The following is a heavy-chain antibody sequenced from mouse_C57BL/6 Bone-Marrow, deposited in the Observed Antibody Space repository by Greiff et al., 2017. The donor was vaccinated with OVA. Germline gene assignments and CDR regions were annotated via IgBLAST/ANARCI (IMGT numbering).Heavy chain of an antibody. D-gene: IGHD3-2*02. V-gene: IGHV3-6*01. CDR1: GYSITSGYY. CDR3: ARTAQSDY. Sequence: EVKLLESGPGLVKPSQSLSLTCSVTGYSITSGYYWNWIRQFPGNKLEWMGYISYDGSNNYNPSLKNRISITRDTSKNQFFLKLNSVTTEDTATYYCARTAQSDYWGQGTTLTVSS. J-gene: IGHJ2*01. CDR2: ISYDGSN.